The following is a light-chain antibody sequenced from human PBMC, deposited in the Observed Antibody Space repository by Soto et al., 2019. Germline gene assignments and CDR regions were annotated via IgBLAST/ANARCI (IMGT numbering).Light chain of an antibody. Sequence: QSALTQPPSASGSPGQSVTISCTGTSSDVGAYNYVSWYQQHPGKAPKLVIFEVNQRPSGVPDRFSGSKSGNTASLTVSGLQTEDEADYYCNSYAGSNSFVFGTGTQLTVL. CDR2: EVN. CDR3: NSYAGSNSFV. V-gene: IGLV2-8*01. J-gene: IGLJ1*01. CDR1: SSDVGAYNY.